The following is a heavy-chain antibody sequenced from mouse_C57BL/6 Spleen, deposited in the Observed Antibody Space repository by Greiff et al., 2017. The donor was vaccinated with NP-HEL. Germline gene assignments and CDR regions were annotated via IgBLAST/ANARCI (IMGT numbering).Heavy chain of an antibody. V-gene: IGHV1-55*01. CDR2: IYPGSGST. CDR1: GYTFTSYW. D-gene: IGHD3-2*02. J-gene: IGHJ4*01. Sequence: QVQLQQPGAELVKPGASVKMSCKASGYTFTSYWITWVKQRPGQGLEWIGHIYPGSGSTNYNEKFKSKATLTVDTSSSTAYMQLSSLTSEDSAVYYCARKSSGYGDYYAMDYWGQGTSVTVSS. CDR3: ARKSSGYGDYYAMDY.